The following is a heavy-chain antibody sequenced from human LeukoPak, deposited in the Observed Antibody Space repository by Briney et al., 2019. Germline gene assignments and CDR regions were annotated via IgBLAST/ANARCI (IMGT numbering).Heavy chain of an antibody. D-gene: IGHD4-17*01. J-gene: IGHJ3*02. CDR1: GGSFSGYY. CDR3: ARGLRTVTGASAFDI. V-gene: IGHV4-34*01. Sequence: QSSETLSLTCAVYGGSFSGYYWSWIRQPPGKGLEWIGEINHSGSTYYNPSLKSRVTISVDTSKNQFSLKLSSVTAADTAVYYCARGLRTVTGASAFDIWGQGTMVTVSS. CDR2: INHSGST.